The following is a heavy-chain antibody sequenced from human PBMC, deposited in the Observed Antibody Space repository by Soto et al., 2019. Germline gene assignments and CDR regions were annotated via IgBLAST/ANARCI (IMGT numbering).Heavy chain of an antibody. CDR3: ARSLVVAAHFDY. CDR1: EYTFTGYY. V-gene: IGHV1-2*02. Sequence: ASVKVSCKASEYTFTGYYMHWVREAPGQGLELMGWINPNSGGTNYAQKFQGRVTMTRDTSISTAYMELSRLRSDDTAVYYCARSLVVAAHFDYWGQGTLVTVSS. J-gene: IGHJ4*02. D-gene: IGHD6-6*01. CDR2: INPNSGGT.